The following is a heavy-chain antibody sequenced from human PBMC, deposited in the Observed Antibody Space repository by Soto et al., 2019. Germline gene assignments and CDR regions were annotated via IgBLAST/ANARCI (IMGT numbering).Heavy chain of an antibody. CDR2: ISYDGSYK. Sequence: PGGSLRLSCAASGFTFSSYAMHWVRQAPGKGLEWVAIISYDGSYKYYADSVKGRFTISRDNSKNTLYLQLNSLRAEDTAVYYCARDGSGTIHVPWGQGTLVTVSS. CDR1: GFTFSSYA. D-gene: IGHD1-7*01. V-gene: IGHV3-30-3*01. CDR3: ARDGSGTIHVP. J-gene: IGHJ5*02.